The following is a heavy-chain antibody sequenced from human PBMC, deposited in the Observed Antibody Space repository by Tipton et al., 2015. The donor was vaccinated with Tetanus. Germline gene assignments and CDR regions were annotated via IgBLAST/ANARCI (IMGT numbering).Heavy chain of an antibody. CDR3: AREPYNDDWFDP. Sequence: TLSLTCTVSGASVSSGSYFWSWIRQPPGKGLEWIGNIFFTGRTNLNPSLKSRVTLSMNGSRNEFSLKMTSVTAADTAVYFCAREPYNDDWFDPWGQGTLVTVSS. CDR2: IFFTGRT. V-gene: IGHV4-61*01. CDR1: GASVSSGSYF. D-gene: IGHD1-1*01. J-gene: IGHJ5*02.